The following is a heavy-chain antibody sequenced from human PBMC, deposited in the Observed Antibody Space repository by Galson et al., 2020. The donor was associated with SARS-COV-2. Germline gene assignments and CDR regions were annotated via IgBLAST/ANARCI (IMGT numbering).Heavy chain of an antibody. Sequence: NSGGSLRLSCAASGFPFSTYRMNWVRLAPGKGLEWVSSISTSSSYTYYADSVKGRFSISRDNPRNSLYLQMNSLRAEDTAVYYCARDEGIRGYNYGRLYCGMEVWGQGTTVTDSS. J-gene: IGHJ6*02. CDR3: ARDEGIRGYNYGRLYCGMEV. CDR2: ISTSSSYT. V-gene: IGHV3-21*01. CDR1: GFPFSTYR. D-gene: IGHD5-18*01.